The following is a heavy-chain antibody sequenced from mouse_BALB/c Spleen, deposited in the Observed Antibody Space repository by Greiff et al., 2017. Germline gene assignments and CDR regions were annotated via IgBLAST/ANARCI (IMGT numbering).Heavy chain of an antibody. J-gene: IGHJ2*01. CDR3: TREGNYYGSGYFDY. CDR2: ISSGGSYT. V-gene: IGHV5-6-4*01. Sequence: EVKLVESGGGLVKPGGSLKLSCAASGFTFSSYTMSWVRQTPEKRLEWVATISSGGSYTYYPDSVKGRFTISRDNAKNTLYLQMSSLKSEDTAMYYCTREGNYYGSGYFDYWGQGTTLTVSS. D-gene: IGHD1-1*01. CDR1: GFTFSSYT.